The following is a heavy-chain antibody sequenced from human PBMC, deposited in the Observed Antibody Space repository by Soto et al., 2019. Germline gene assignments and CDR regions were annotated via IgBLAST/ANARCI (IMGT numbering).Heavy chain of an antibody. CDR2: ISHDGSNK. CDR1: RFPFSING. V-gene: IGHV3-30*03. Sequence: GGSLRLSCTASRFPFSINGMHWVRQAPGKGLEWVAFISHDGSNKYYADSVKGRFTISRENSKNTLYLQMNSLRVEDTGVYYCDRALYRKQQLNYYYDYAMDVWGQGTTVTVSS. CDR3: DRALYRKQQLNYYYDYAMDV. D-gene: IGHD6-13*01. J-gene: IGHJ6*02.